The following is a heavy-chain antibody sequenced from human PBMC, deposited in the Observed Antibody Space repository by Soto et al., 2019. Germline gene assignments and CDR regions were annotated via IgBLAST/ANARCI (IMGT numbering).Heavy chain of an antibody. CDR2: IYHSGST. J-gene: IGHJ4*02. D-gene: IGHD3-3*01. V-gene: IGHV4-30-2*01. CDR3: VRSVILSGGSYKGLIRLHYFDP. Sequence: SETLSLTCAVSGGSISSGGYSWSWIRQPPGKGLEWIGYIYHSGSTYYTPSLKNRVTLSLDESKNEFSLNMDSVTAADTAIYYCVRSVILSGGSYKGLIRLHYFDPWGPGTLVTVSS. CDR1: GGSISSGGYS.